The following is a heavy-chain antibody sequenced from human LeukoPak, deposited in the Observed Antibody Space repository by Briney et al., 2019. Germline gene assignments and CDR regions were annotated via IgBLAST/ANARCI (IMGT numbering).Heavy chain of an antibody. CDR1: GYSISSGYY. J-gene: IGHJ4*02. D-gene: IGHD6-13*01. V-gene: IGHV4-38-2*01. CDR2: ISPSGST. Sequence: PSETLSLTCAVSGYSISSGYYWGWIRQPPGKGLEWIGSISPSGSTFYNPSLKSRVTISVDTSKNQFSLKLRSVTAADMAVYYCALSPLGAAGTWSGLFDYWGQGTLVTVSS. CDR3: ALSPLGAAGTWSGLFDY.